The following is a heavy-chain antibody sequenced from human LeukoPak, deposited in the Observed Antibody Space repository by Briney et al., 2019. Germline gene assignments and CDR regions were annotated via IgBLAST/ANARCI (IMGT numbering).Heavy chain of an antibody. CDR1: GFTFSSYS. CDR2: ISSSSSTI. D-gene: IGHD2-15*01. V-gene: IGHV3-48*04. Sequence: GGSLRLSCAASGFTFSSYSMNWVRQAPGKGLEWVSFISSSSSTIYYADSVKGRFTISRDNAKNSLYLQMNSLRAEDTAVYYCARGGYCSGGSCYVGDGFDIWGQGTMVTVSS. J-gene: IGHJ3*02. CDR3: ARGGYCSGGSCYVGDGFDI.